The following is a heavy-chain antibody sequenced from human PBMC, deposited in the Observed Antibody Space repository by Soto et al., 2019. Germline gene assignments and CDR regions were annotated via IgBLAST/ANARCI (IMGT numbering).Heavy chain of an antibody. Sequence: KVSCKASGGTFSSYAISWVRQAPGQGLEWMGGIIPIFGTANYAQKFQGRVTITADESTSTAYMELSSLRSEDTAVYYCARAIRAAAGTLRHYYYYYGMDVWGQGTTVTVSS. CDR3: ARAIRAAAGTLRHYYYYYGMDV. D-gene: IGHD6-13*01. J-gene: IGHJ6*02. CDR1: GGTFSSYA. V-gene: IGHV1-69*01. CDR2: IIPIFGTA.